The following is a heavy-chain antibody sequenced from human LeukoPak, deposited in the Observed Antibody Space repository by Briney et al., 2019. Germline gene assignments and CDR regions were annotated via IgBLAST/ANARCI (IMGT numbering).Heavy chain of an antibody. CDR3: ARDPYFYYYDSSGYSGEVVHI. Sequence: ASQTLSLTCTVSGGSISSGSYYWSWIRQPAGKGLEWIGRIYTSGSTNYNPPLKSRVTISVDTSKNQFSLKLSSVTAADTAVYYCARDPYFYYYDSSGYSGEVVHIWGQGTMVTVSS. D-gene: IGHD3-22*01. V-gene: IGHV4-61*02. J-gene: IGHJ3*02. CDR2: IYTSGST. CDR1: GGSISSGSYY.